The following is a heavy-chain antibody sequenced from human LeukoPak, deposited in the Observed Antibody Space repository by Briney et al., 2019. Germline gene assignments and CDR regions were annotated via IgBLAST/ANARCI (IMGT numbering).Heavy chain of an antibody. Sequence: ASVKVSCKASGYTFTGYYIHWVRQAPGQGLEWMGRVNANNGDTKYAQKFQGRVTMTRDTSISTAYMELASPRSDDTAVFYCAREVGYSSSYYGRFDPWGQGTLVIVSS. D-gene: IGHD1-26*01. J-gene: IGHJ5*02. CDR1: GYTFTGYY. CDR2: VNANNGDT. V-gene: IGHV1-2*06. CDR3: AREVGYSSSYYGRFDP.